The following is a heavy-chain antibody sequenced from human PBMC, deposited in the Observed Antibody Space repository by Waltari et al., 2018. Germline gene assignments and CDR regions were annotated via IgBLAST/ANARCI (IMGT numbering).Heavy chain of an antibody. CDR1: GYSFTGHQ. J-gene: IGHJ6*02. CDR3: ARDSNARGSYYYYALDV. CDR2: INPPTGGT. V-gene: IGHV1-2*02. D-gene: IGHD3-16*01. Sequence: QVHLVQSGVEVKRPGASVKVSCKTSGYSFTGHQILWGRQAPGQGLECVGWINPPTGGTGMARKFQGRVTMTRDTSSRTVFMELRRLTHDDTAVYFCARDSNARGSYYYYALDVWGQGTTVTVSS.